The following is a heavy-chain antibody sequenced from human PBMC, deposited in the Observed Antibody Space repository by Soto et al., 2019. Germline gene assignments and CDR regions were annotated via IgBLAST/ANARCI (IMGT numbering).Heavy chain of an antibody. V-gene: IGHV1-18*01. Sequence: QVQLVQSGAEVKKPGASVKVSCKASGYTFTRYGISWVRQAPGRGLEWMGWISARNGNTYYAEKFQGRVIMTTDTSTSTAYMDLRSLRSDDTAVYYCVRGKSDIAAAGSAFDLWGQGTMVTVSS. D-gene: IGHD6-13*01. CDR1: GYTFTRYG. J-gene: IGHJ3*01. CDR3: VRGKSDIAAAGSAFDL. CDR2: ISARNGNT.